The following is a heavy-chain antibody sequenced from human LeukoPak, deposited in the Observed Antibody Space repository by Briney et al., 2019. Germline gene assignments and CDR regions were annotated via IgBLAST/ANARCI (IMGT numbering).Heavy chain of an antibody. CDR2: IYTSGST. Sequence: SQTLSLTCTVSGGSISSGGDYWTWIRQPAGKQLEWIGLIYTSGSTNYNPSLKSRVTISIDTSKNQFSLKLNSVTAADTAVYYCASEAQYCSGGSCYGGYFQHWGQGTLVTVSS. CDR3: ASEAQYCSGGSCYGGYFQH. V-gene: IGHV4-61*02. D-gene: IGHD2-15*01. CDR1: GGSISSGGDY. J-gene: IGHJ1*01.